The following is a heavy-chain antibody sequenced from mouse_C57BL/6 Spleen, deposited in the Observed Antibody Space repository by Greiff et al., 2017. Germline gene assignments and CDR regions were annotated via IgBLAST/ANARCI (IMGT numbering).Heavy chain of an antibody. Sequence: EVMLVESGGGLVQPGGSMKLSCVASGFTFSNYWMNWVRQSPEKGLEWVAQIRLKSDNYATHYAESVKGRFTISRDDSKSSVYLQMNNLRAEDTGIYYCTGEDYYGIRAMDYGGQGTSVTVSS. CDR2: IRLKSDNYAT. CDR3: TGEDYYGIRAMDY. D-gene: IGHD1-1*01. CDR1: GFTFSNYW. J-gene: IGHJ4*01. V-gene: IGHV6-3*01.